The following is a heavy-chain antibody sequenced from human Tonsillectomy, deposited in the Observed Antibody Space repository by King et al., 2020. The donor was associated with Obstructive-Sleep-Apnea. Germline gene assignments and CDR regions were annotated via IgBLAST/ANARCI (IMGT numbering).Heavy chain of an antibody. CDR1: GGSISSYY. J-gene: IGHJ1*01. Sequence: QLQESGPGLVKPSETLSLTCTVSGGSISSYYWSWIRQPPGKGLEWIGYIYYSGSTNYNPSLKSRVTISVDTSKNQFSLKLSSVTAADTAVYYCARDGGWKDYYDSSGYGAEYFQHWGQGTLVTVSS. V-gene: IGHV4-59*01. D-gene: IGHD3-22*01. CDR2: IYYSGST. CDR3: ARDGGWKDYYDSSGYGAEYFQH.